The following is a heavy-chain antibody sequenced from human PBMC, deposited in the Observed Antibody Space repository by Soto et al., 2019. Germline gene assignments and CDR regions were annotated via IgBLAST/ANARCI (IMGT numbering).Heavy chain of an antibody. J-gene: IGHJ6*02. D-gene: IGHD5-18*01. CDR1: GFTFSSYV. V-gene: IGHV3-23*01. CDR2: ISGSGGNT. Sequence: EVQLLESGGGLVQPGGSLRLSCAASGFTFSSYVMSWVRQAPGKGLEWVSAISGSGGNTYYADSVKGRFTISRDNSKNTLYLQMNSLRAEDTAVYYCANRDTSMVPRYYYGMDVWGQGTPVTVSS. CDR3: ANRDTSMVPRYYYGMDV.